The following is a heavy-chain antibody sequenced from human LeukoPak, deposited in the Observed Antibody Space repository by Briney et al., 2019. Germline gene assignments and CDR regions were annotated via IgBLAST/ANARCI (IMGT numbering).Heavy chain of an antibody. Sequence: SETLSLTCTVSGGSISSYYWSWIRQPPGKGLEWIGYIYYSGSTNYNPSLKSRVTISVDTSKNQFSLKLSSVTAADTAVYYCARGRGGDYVLDYWGQGTLVTVSS. V-gene: IGHV4-59*08. CDR1: GGSISSYY. CDR3: ARGRGGDYVLDY. J-gene: IGHJ4*02. CDR2: IYYSGST. D-gene: IGHD4-17*01.